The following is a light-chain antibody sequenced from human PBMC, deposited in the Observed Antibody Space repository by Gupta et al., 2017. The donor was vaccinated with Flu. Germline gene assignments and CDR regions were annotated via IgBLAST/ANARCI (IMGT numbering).Light chain of an antibody. CDR1: QNIDTW. CDR2: TAS. J-gene: IGKJ2*01. Sequence: DIQMTQSPPTLSAAVGGRVTITCRASQNIDTWLAWYQQKPGKAPKLMIFTASTFHSGVPSRFTGSGSGTEFTLTISSLQPDDIASYYCQQYSSLPYTFGQGTKLEIK. V-gene: IGKV1-5*03. CDR3: QQYSSLPYT.